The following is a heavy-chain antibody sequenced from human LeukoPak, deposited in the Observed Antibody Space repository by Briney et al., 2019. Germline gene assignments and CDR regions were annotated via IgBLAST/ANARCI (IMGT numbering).Heavy chain of an antibody. CDR3: ARGRRFRGDQRGYFDY. CDR2: INHSGST. CDR1: GGSFSGYY. D-gene: IGHD3-10*01. J-gene: IGHJ4*02. Sequence: SETLSLTCAVYGGSFSGYYWSWIHQPPGKGLEWIGEINHSGSTNYNPSLKSRVTISVDTSKNQFSLKLSSVTAADTAVYYCARGRRFRGDQRGYFDYWGQGTLVTVSS. V-gene: IGHV4-34*01.